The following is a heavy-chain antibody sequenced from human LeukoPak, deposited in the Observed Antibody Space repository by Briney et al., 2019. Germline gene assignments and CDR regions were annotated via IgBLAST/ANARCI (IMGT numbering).Heavy chain of an antibody. CDR1: GFTFSTYT. Sequence: GGSLRLSCEASGFTFSTYTMSWVRQAPGKGLEWLSCITSSTYYADSVKGRFTISRDNAKNSLYLQMNSLRADDTAVYYCARARYFGSGTYHDYWGQGTLVTVSS. J-gene: IGHJ4*02. CDR2: ITSST. CDR3: ARARYFGSGTYHDY. D-gene: IGHD3-10*01. V-gene: IGHV3-48*01.